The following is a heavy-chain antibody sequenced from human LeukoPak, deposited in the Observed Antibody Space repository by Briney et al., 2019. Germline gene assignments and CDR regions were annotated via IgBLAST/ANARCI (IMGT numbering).Heavy chain of an antibody. Sequence: GGSLRLPCAGSGFTFSSYHMIWVRQAPGKGLEWVLYISRSSSTIYYADSVKGRFTISRDNAKNSLYLQMNSLRDEDTAVYYCARDQFYAFDIWGQGTMVTVSS. J-gene: IGHJ3*02. CDR3: ARDQFYAFDI. CDR2: ISRSSSTI. V-gene: IGHV3-48*02. CDR1: GFTFSSYH.